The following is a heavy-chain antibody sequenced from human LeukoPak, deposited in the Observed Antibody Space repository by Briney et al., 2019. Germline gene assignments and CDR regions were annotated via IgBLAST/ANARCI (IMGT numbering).Heavy chain of an antibody. D-gene: IGHD3-22*01. V-gene: IGHV3-30-3*01. CDR1: GFTFSSYA. Sequence: GRSLRLSCAASGFTFSSYAMHWVRQAPGKGLEWVAVISYDGSNKYYADSVKGRFTISRDNSKNTLYLQMNSLRAEDTAVYYCARVDYYDSSGYHYGFDYWGQGTLVTVSS. CDR3: ARVDYYDSSGYHYGFDY. J-gene: IGHJ4*02. CDR2: ISYDGSNK.